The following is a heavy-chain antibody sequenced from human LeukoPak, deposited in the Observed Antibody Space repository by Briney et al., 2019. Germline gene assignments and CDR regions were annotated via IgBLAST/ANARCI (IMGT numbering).Heavy chain of an antibody. D-gene: IGHD6-13*01. V-gene: IGHV4-39*07. CDR3: AREKVGAAADAFDI. CDR1: GGSISSSSYY. CDR2: IYYSGGT. Sequence: SETLSLTCTVSGGSISSSSYYWGWIRQPPGKGLEWIGSIYYSGGTYYNPSLKSRVTISVDTSKNQFSLKLSSVTAADTAVYYCAREKVGAAADAFDIWGQGTMVTVSS. J-gene: IGHJ3*02.